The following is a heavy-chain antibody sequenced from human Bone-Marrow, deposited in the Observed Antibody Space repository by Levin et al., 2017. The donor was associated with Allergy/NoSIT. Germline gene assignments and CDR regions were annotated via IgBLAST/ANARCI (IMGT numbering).Heavy chain of an antibody. Sequence: GGSLRLSCAASGFTVSNNQMNWVRQFPGKGLEWVSLIYSNGVTNYADSAKGRFIISRDNSKNTLYLQMNSLRAEDTAIYYCARDVFRIINDCWGQGTLVTVSS. J-gene: IGHJ4*02. CDR1: GFTVSNNQ. CDR2: IYSNGVT. CDR3: ARDVFRIINDC. D-gene: IGHD3-10*01. V-gene: IGHV3-66*01.